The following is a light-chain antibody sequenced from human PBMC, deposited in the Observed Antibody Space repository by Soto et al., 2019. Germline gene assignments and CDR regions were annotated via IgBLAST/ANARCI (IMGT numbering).Light chain of an antibody. V-gene: IGLV2-14*01. CDR3: CSYTSLSTVV. Sequence: SALTQAASVSGFPGQSITISCTGNSNDVGGYNHVSWYQHPPGKAPKLILFGVSDRPSGVSHRFSGSKSGNTASLTISGLQAEDEADYYCCSYTSLSTVVFGGGTKVTVL. CDR1: SNDVGGYNH. CDR2: GVS. J-gene: IGLJ2*01.